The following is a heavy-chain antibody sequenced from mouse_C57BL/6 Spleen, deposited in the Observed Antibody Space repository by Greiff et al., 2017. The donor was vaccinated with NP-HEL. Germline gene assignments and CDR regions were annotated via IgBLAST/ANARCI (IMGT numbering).Heavy chain of an antibody. CDR1: GYTFTSYN. V-gene: IGHV1-12*01. Sequence: VQLQQSGAELVRPGASVKMSCKASGYTFTSYNMHWVKQTPRQGLEWIGAIYPGNGDTSYNQKFKGKATLTVDKSSSTAYMQLSSLTSENSAVYFCAVPLLLRYAMDYWGQGTSVTVSS. CDR3: AVPLLLRYAMDY. D-gene: IGHD1-1*01. J-gene: IGHJ4*01. CDR2: IYPGNGDT.